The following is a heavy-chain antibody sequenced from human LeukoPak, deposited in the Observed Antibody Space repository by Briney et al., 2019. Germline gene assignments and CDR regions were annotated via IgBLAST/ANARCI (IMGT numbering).Heavy chain of an antibody. J-gene: IGHJ4*02. D-gene: IGHD6-19*01. V-gene: IGHV3-23*01. CDR2: IGGSSGKT. Sequence: PGGSLRLSCAASGFIFSNYAMTWVRQAPGKGLEWVSGIGGSSGKTFYADSVKGRFTISRDNSKNTLYLQMNSLRAEDTAIYYCAKDKYSSGWYLGFDYWGQGTLVTVSS. CDR3: AKDKYSSGWYLGFDY. CDR1: GFIFSNYA.